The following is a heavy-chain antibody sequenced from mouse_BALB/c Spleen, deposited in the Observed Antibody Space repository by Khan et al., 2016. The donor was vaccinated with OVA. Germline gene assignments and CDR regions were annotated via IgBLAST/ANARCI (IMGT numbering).Heavy chain of an antibody. V-gene: IGHV9-3*02. Sequence: QIQLVQSGPELKKPGETVKISCKASGYTFTNYGINWVKQAPGKGLKWMGWINTNTGEPTYAEEFKGRFAFSLETSASTAYLQLNNLKNEDTATYFFARGNYYGSNSWFAYWGQGTLVTVSA. D-gene: IGHD1-1*01. J-gene: IGHJ3*01. CDR3: ARGNYYGSNSWFAY. CDR1: GYTFTNYG. CDR2: INTNTGEP.